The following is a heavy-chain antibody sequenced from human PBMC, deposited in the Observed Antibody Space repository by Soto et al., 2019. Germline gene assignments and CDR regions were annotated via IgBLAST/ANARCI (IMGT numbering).Heavy chain of an antibody. CDR1: GFTFSSYW. Sequence: GGSLRLSWAASGFTFSSYWMTWVRQAPDKGLEWVALISYDGSNQYYADSVKGRFTISRDNSKNTPFLQMNSLRADDTAVYYCAKDQASGQGSFDSWGQGTLVTVSS. J-gene: IGHJ4*02. CDR3: AKDQASGQGSFDS. CDR2: ISYDGSNQ. V-gene: IGHV3-30*18.